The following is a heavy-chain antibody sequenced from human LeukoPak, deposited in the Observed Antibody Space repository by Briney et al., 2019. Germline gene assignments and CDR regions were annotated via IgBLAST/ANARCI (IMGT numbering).Heavy chain of an antibody. CDR1: GGSISSYY. J-gene: IGHJ4*02. Sequence: SETLSLTCTVSGGSISSYYWSWIRQPAGKGLEWIGSIYYSGSTYYNPSLKSRVTISVDTSKNQFSLKLSSVTAADTAVYYCARRRKLAAAEGVDYWSQGTLVTVSS. CDR3: ARRRKLAAAEGVDY. CDR2: IYYSGST. D-gene: IGHD6-13*01. V-gene: IGHV4-59*05.